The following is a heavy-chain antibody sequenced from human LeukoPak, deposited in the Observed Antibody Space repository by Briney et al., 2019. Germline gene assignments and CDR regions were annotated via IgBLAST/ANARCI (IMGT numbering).Heavy chain of an antibody. CDR1: GFTVSSNY. V-gene: IGHV3-66*02. J-gene: IGHJ6*02. Sequence: GGSLRLSCAASGFTVSSNYMSWVRQAPGKGLEWVSVIYSGGSTYYPDSVKGRFTISRDNSKNTLYLQMNSLRAEDTAVYYCASTRSGYYYTRYYYGMDVWGQGTTVTVSS. CDR3: ASTRSGYYYTRYYYGMDV. CDR2: IYSGGST. D-gene: IGHD3-22*01.